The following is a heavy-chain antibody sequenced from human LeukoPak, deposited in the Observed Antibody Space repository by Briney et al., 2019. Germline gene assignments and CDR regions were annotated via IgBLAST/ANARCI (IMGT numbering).Heavy chain of an antibody. D-gene: IGHD2-21*01. CDR2: IWYDGSNQ. Sequence: GGSLRLSCAASGFTPSDYGIHWVRQAPGKGLEWVAVIWYDGSNQYYVDAVKGRITISRDNSKNIVYLQMNSLGAEDTAVYYCARPRKSMVIRDAFDIWGQGTMVTVSS. CDR3: ARPRKSMVIRDAFDI. J-gene: IGHJ3*02. CDR1: GFTPSDYG. V-gene: IGHV3-33*01.